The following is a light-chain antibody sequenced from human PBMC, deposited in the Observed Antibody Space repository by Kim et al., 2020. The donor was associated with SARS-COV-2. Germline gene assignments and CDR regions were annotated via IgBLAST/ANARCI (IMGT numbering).Light chain of an antibody. CDR1: SGHSSYA. J-gene: IGLJ3*02. Sequence: QLVLTQSPSASASLGASVTLTCTLSSGHSSYAIAWHQQQPEKGPRYLMKLNSDGSHSKRDGIPDRFSGSSSGAEGYLTISSLQSEDEADYYCQTWGTGIHWVFGGGTKLTVL. CDR2: LNSDGSH. CDR3: QTWGTGIHWV. V-gene: IGLV4-69*01.